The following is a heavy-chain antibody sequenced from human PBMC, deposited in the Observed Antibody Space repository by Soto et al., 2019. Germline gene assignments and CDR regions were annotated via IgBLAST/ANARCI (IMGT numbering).Heavy chain of an antibody. V-gene: IGHV1-69*13. CDR3: AGDPYYYDSSGYYYGY. D-gene: IGHD3-22*01. CDR2: IIPIFGTA. J-gene: IGHJ4*02. CDR1: GGTFSSYA. Sequence: SVKVSCKASGGTFSSYAISWVRQAPGQGLEWMGGIIPIFGTANYAQKFQGRVTITADESTSTAYMELSSLRSEDTAVYYCAGDPYYYDSSGYYYGYWGQGTLVTVSS.